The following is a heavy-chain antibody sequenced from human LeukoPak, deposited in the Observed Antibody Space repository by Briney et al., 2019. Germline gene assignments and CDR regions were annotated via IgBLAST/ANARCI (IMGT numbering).Heavy chain of an antibody. J-gene: IGHJ6*03. CDR2: IRYDGSNK. D-gene: IGHD5-12*01. CDR1: GFTFSSYG. V-gene: IGHV3-30*02. CDR3: ARAAGGYDFAYYYYYMDV. Sequence: GGSLRLSCAASGFTFSSYGMHWVRQAPGKGLEWVAFIRYDGSNKYYADSVKGRFTISRDNSKNTLYLQMNSLRAEDTAVYYCARAAGGYDFAYYYYYMDVWGKGTTVTISS.